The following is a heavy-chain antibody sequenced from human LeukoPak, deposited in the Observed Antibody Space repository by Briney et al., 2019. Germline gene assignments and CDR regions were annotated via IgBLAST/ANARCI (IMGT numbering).Heavy chain of an antibody. D-gene: IGHD3-10*01. CDR2: ISGSGGST. CDR3: AKDLEGPYYYGSGSYYPAYYFDY. CDR1: GFTFSSYA. J-gene: IGHJ4*02. V-gene: IGHV3-23*01. Sequence: GGSLRLSCAASGFTFSSYAMSWVRQAPGKGLEWVSAISGSGGSTYYADSVKGRFTFSRDNSKNTLYLQMNSLRAEDTAVYYCAKDLEGPYYYGSGSYYPAYYFDYWGQGTLVTVSS.